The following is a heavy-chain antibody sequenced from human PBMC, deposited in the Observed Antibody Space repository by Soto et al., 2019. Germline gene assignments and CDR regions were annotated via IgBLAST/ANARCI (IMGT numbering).Heavy chain of an antibody. J-gene: IGHJ4*02. CDR1: GYTFTSYG. CDR2: ISAYNGNT. Sequence: GASVKVSCKASGYTFTSYGISWVRQAPGQGLEWMGWISAYNGNTNYAQKLQGRVTMTTDTSTSTAYMELRSLRSDDTAVYYCARNKNRGVITQSPDYWGQGTLVTVSS. CDR3: ARNKNRGVITQSPDY. V-gene: IGHV1-18*01. D-gene: IGHD3-10*01.